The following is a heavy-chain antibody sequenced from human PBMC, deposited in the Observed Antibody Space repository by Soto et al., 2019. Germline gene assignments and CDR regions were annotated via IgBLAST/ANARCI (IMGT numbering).Heavy chain of an antibody. CDR3: ATNWTGAVFD. Sequence: QVQLVESGGGVVQPGRSLRLSCAASGFTFSSYGMHWVRQAPGKGLEWGAVISYDGSNKYYADSVKGRCTISRDNSKNTLYLQMNSLRAEDTAVYYCATNWTGAVFDWGQGTLVTVSS. J-gene: IGHJ4*02. D-gene: IGHD1-1*01. CDR1: GFTFSSYG. CDR2: ISYDGSNK. V-gene: IGHV3-30*03.